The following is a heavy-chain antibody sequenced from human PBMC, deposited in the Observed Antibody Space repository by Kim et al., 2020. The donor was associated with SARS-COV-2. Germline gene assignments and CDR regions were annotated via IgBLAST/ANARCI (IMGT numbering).Heavy chain of an antibody. V-gene: IGHV3-9*01. CDR2: ISWNSGSI. J-gene: IGHJ6*02. CDR1: GFTFDDYA. D-gene: IGHD2-15*01. Sequence: GGSLRLSCAASGFTFDDYAMHWVRQAPGKGLEWVSGISWNSGSIGYADSVKGRFTISRDNAKNSLYLQMNSLRAEDTALYYCAKDQNCSGGSCYSQYYYYGMDVWGQGTTVTVSS. CDR3: AKDQNCSGGSCYSQYYYYGMDV.